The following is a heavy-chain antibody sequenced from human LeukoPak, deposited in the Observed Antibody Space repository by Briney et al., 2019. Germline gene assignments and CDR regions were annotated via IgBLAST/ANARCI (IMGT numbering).Heavy chain of an antibody. CDR3: ARGSGWYRDNWFDP. Sequence: PGRSLRLSCAASGFTFSRYAMHWVRQAPGKGLEWVAVKSYDGSNKYYADSVKGRFTISRDNSKNTLYLQMNSLRPEDTAVYYCARGSGWYRDNWFDPWGQGTLVTVSS. CDR2: KSYDGSNK. D-gene: IGHD6-19*01. CDR1: GFTFSRYA. J-gene: IGHJ5*02. V-gene: IGHV3-30*04.